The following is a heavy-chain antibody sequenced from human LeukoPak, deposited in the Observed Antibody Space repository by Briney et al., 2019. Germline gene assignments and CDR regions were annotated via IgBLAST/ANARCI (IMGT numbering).Heavy chain of an antibody. Sequence: GASLRLSCAASGFTFSTYEMNWVRQAPGKGLEWVSSIGTDGYSYSAVSVKGRFTISRDNAKSTLYLQMDSLTVEDTALYYCARGTIGGNPASAYWGQGTLVTASS. V-gene: IGHV3-21*06. D-gene: IGHD4-23*01. CDR2: IGTDGYS. J-gene: IGHJ4*02. CDR1: GFTFSTYE. CDR3: ARGTIGGNPASAY.